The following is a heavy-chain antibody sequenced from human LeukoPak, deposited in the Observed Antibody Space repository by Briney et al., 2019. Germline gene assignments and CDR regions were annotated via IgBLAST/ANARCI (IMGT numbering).Heavy chain of an antibody. J-gene: IGHJ4*02. CDR2: IIPIFGTA. CDR1: GGTFSSYA. Sequence: TVKVSCKASGGTFSSYAISWVRQAPGQGLEWMGGIIPIFGTANYAQKFQGRVTITADESTSTAYMELSSLRSEDTAVYYCAAYSSGWDPPQLDYWGQGTLVTVSS. V-gene: IGHV1-69*13. CDR3: AAYSSGWDPPQLDY. D-gene: IGHD6-19*01.